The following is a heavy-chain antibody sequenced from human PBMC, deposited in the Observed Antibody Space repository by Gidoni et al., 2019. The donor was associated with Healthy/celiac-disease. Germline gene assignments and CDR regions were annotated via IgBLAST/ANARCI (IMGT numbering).Heavy chain of an antibody. CDR1: GGSISSYY. CDR2: IYYSGST. CDR3: ARLTWELRFDY. D-gene: IGHD1-26*01. Sequence: QVQLQESGPGLVKPSETLSLTCTASGGSISSYYWSWIRQPPGKGLGWIGYIYYSGSTNYNPSLKRRVTKSVNTAKNQFSLKLSSVTAADTAVYYCARLTWELRFDYWGQGTLVTVSS. V-gene: IGHV4-59*08. J-gene: IGHJ4*02.